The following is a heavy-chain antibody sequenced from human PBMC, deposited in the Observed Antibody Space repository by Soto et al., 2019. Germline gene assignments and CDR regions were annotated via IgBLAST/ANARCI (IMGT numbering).Heavy chain of an antibody. D-gene: IGHD6-19*01. J-gene: IGHJ3*02. CDR1: GYTFTSYA. Sequence: GASVKVSCKASGYTFTSYAMHWVRQAPGQRLEWMGWINAGNGNTKYSQKFQGRVTITRDTSASTAYMELSSLRSEDTAVYYCAQPRLSPGWSSDAFDIWGQGTMVTVSS. CDR3: AQPRLSPGWSSDAFDI. V-gene: IGHV1-3*01. CDR2: INAGNGNT.